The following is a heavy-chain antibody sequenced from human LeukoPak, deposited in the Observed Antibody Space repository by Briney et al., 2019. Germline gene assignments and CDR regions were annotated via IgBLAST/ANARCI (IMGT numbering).Heavy chain of an antibody. J-gene: IGHJ4*02. CDR2: ISSSSSYI. V-gene: IGHV3-21*01. CDR1: GFTFSNHG. CDR3: ARGEERDGYILLDY. Sequence: GGSLRLSCAASGFTFSNHGMNWVRQAPGKGLEWVSSISSSSSYIYYADSVKGRFTISRDNAKNSLYLQMNSLRAEDTAVYYCARGEERDGYILLDYWGQGTLVTVSS. D-gene: IGHD5-24*01.